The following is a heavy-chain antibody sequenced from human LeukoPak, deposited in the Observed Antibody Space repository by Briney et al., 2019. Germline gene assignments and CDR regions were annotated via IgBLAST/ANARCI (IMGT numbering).Heavy chain of an antibody. Sequence: ASVKVSCKASGYTFTGYYIHWVRQAPRQGLEWMGWINPNSGGTNYAQKFQGRVTMTRGTSISTAYMELTRLRSDDTAVYYCARDTAMVTYWFDPWGQGTLVTVSS. CDR2: INPNSGGT. D-gene: IGHD5-18*01. J-gene: IGHJ5*02. V-gene: IGHV1-2*02. CDR3: ARDTAMVTYWFDP. CDR1: GYTFTGYY.